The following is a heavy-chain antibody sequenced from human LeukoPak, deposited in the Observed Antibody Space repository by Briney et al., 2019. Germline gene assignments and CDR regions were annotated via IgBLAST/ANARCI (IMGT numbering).Heavy chain of an antibody. CDR3: ARPRELVYAFDI. V-gene: IGHV1-18*01. Sequence: ASVKVSCKASGYTFTSYGISWGRQAPGQGLEWMGWISAYNGNTNYAQKLQGRVTMTTDTSTSTAYMELRSLRSDDTAVYYCARPRELVYAFDIWGQGTMVTVSS. CDR2: ISAYNGNT. D-gene: IGHD3-10*01. J-gene: IGHJ3*02. CDR1: GYTFTSYG.